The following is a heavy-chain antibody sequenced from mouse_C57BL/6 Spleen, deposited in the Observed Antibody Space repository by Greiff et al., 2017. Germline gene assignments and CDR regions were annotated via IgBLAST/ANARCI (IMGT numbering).Heavy chain of an antibody. CDR2: IYPGSGST. J-gene: IGHJ4*01. CDR1: GYTFTSYW. V-gene: IGHV1-55*01. CDR3: ARGDYDEGYYAMDY. D-gene: IGHD2-4*01. Sequence: VQLQQPGAELVKPGASVKMSCKASGYTFTSYWITWVKQRPGQGLEWIGDIYPGSGSTNYNEKFKSKATLTVDTSSSTAYMQLSSLTSEDSAVYYCARGDYDEGYYAMDYWGQGTSVTVSS.